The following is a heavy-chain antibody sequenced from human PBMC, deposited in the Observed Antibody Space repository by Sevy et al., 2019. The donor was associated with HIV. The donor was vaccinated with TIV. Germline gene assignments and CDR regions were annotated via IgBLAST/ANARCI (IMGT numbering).Heavy chain of an antibody. Sequence: GGSLRLSCVASGFTFSDHYMEWVRQAPGKGLEWVGRHRNKADGYTTEYAASVKGRFTISRDESKNSRYVQMNSLKAEDTAVYYCATHAGIAAAGRVFDYWGQGTLVTVSS. CDR3: ATHAGIAAAGRVFDY. D-gene: IGHD6-13*01. CDR1: GFTFSDHY. J-gene: IGHJ4*02. V-gene: IGHV3-72*01. CDR2: HRNKADGYTT.